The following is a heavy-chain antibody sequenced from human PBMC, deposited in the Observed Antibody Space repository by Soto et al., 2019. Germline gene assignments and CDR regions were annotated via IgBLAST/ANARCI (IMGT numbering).Heavy chain of an antibody. CDR3: AKDSGRERYAAYFDL. V-gene: IGHV3-30*18. CDR1: GFTLSNIG. D-gene: IGHD1-26*01. CDR2: ISAGGNTK. Sequence: QVQLVESGGGVVQPGTSLRLACAASGFTLSNIGMQWVRQAPGKGLEWVAVISAGGNTKYYADSVKGRFTISRDNSKNTLFLQMNSLRTEDTAVYYCAKDSGRERYAAYFDLWGQGTLVTVSA. J-gene: IGHJ4*02.